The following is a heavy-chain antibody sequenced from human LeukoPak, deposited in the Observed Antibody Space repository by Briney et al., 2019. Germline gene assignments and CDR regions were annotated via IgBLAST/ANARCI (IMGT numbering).Heavy chain of an antibody. D-gene: IGHD3-22*01. Sequence: ASVKVSCKASGGTFSSYAISWVRQAPGQGLEWMGGIIPIFGTANYAQKFQGRVTITADESTSTAYMELSSLRSEDTAVYYCARGHSSGYYPYYYYYYYMDVWGKGTTVTISS. J-gene: IGHJ6*03. V-gene: IGHV1-69*13. CDR1: GGTFSSYA. CDR3: ARGHSSGYYPYYYYYYYMDV. CDR2: IIPIFGTA.